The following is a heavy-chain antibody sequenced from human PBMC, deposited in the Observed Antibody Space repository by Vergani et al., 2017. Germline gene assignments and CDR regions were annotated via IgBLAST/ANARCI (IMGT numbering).Heavy chain of an antibody. CDR2: IIPIFGTA. V-gene: IGHV1-69*01. CDR1: GGTFSSYA. CDR3: ASAPYYDFWSGYYNQYDY. D-gene: IGHD3-3*01. J-gene: IGHJ4*02. Sequence: QVQLVQSGAEVKKPGSSVKVSCKASGGTFSSYAISWVRQAPGQGLEWMGGIIPIFGTANYAQKFQGRVTITADESTSTAYMELSSLRSEDTAVYYCASAPYYDFWSGYYNQYDYWGQGTLVTVSS.